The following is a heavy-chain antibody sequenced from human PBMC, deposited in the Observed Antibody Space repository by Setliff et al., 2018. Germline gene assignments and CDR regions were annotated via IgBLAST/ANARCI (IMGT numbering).Heavy chain of an antibody. V-gene: IGHV1-18*01. D-gene: IGHD3-3*01. CDR3: ARGSSITIFGVVLKYYYGMDV. CDR1: GYTFTSYG. CDR2: ISAYNGNT. J-gene: IGHJ6*02. Sequence: ASVKVSCKASGYTFTSYGISWVRQAPGQGLEWMGWISAYNGNTNYAQKLQGRVTMTTDTSTSTAYMELRSLRSDDTAVYYCARGSSITIFGVVLKYYYGMDVGGQGTTVTVSS.